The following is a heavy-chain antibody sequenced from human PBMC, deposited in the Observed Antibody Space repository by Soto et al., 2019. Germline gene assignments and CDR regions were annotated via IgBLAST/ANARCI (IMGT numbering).Heavy chain of an antibody. CDR1: GGTFSSYA. V-gene: IGHV1-69*13. D-gene: IGHD3-22*01. CDR2: IIPIFGTA. CDR3: ARGSEAYDSSGYPGLD. J-gene: IGHJ4*02. Sequence: SVKVSCKASGGTFSSYAISCVLQSPLQGLEWMGGIIPIFGTANYAQKFQGRVTITADESTSTAYMELSSLRSEDTAVYYCARGSEAYDSSGYPGLDWGQGTLVTVSS.